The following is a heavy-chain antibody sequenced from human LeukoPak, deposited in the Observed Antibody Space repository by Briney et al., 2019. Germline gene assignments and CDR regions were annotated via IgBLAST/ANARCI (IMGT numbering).Heavy chain of an antibody. CDR2: ISAYNGNT. Sequence: ASVKVSCKASGYTFTSYGISWVRQAPGQGPEWMGWISAYNGNTNYAQKLQGRVTMTTDTSTSTAYMELRSLRSDDTAVYYRARDPPRSRIAAAGTLNIWGQGTLVTVSS. V-gene: IGHV1-18*01. D-gene: IGHD6-13*01. CDR1: GYTFTSYG. CDR3: ARDPPRSRIAAAGTLNI. J-gene: IGHJ4*02.